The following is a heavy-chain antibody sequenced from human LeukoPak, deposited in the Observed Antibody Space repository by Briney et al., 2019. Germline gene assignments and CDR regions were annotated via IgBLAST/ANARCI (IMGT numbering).Heavy chain of an antibody. V-gene: IGHV4-61*08. Sequence: SQTLSLTCTVSGGSISRGGYYWSWIRQHPGKGLERIGYIYYSGSTNYNPSLKSRVTISVDTSKNQFSLKLRSVTAADTAVYYCARAGPSNPYYYGMDVWGQGTTVTVSS. CDR3: ARAGPSNPYYYGMDV. CDR2: IYYSGST. CDR1: GGSISRGGYY. D-gene: IGHD4-11*01. J-gene: IGHJ6*02.